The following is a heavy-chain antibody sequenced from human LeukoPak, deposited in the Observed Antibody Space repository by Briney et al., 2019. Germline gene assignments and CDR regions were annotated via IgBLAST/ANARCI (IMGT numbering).Heavy chain of an antibody. Sequence: PGGPLRLSCAASGFTFSNDWMHWVRQAPGKGLVWVSRINTDGSTTTYADSVKGRFTISRDNAKNTLYLQMNSLRVEDTAVYYCARGRGGSYHYWGQGTLVTVSS. CDR1: GFTFSNDW. V-gene: IGHV3-74*01. CDR2: INTDGSTT. CDR3: ARGRGGSYHY. J-gene: IGHJ4*02. D-gene: IGHD1-26*01.